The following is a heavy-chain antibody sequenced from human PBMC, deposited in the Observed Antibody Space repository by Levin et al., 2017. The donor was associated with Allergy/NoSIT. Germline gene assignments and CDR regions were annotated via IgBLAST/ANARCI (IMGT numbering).Heavy chain of an antibody. CDR2: ISASGDNT. CDR1: GFTFSTYA. V-gene: IGHV3-23*01. Sequence: GESLKISCAASGFTFSTYAMSWVRQAPGKGLEWVSGISASGDNTYSADSVRGRFTISRDNFKNTLYLQMNSLRAEDTAVYYCAKSNSGGYRFGYWGQGTLVTVSS. CDR3: AKSNSGGYRFGY. D-gene: IGHD6-19*01. J-gene: IGHJ4*02.